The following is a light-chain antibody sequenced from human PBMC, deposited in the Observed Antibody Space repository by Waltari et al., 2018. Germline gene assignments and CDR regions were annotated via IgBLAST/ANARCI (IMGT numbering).Light chain of an antibody. CDR1: QSVSSY. Sequence: EIVLTQSPATLSLSPGDRATLSCRASQSVSSYLAWYQQMPGQAPRLLIHSASNRATGIPARFSGSGSGTDFTLTISSLEPEDFAVYYCQQRSNWPRTFGQGTKVEIK. CDR3: QQRSNWPRT. CDR2: SAS. V-gene: IGKV3-11*01. J-gene: IGKJ1*01.